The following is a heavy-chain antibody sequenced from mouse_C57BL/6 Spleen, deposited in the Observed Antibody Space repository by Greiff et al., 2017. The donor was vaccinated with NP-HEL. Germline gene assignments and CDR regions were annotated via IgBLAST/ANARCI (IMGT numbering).Heavy chain of an antibody. CDR2: IDPSDSYT. D-gene: IGHD2-1*01. CDR1: GYTFTSYW. V-gene: IGHV1-69*01. J-gene: IGHJ2*01. Sequence: QVQLKQPGAELVMPGASVKLSCKASGYTFTSYWMHWVKPRPGQGLAWIGEIDPSDSYTNDNQKFKGKSTLTVDKSSSTAYMQLSSLTSEDSAVYYCATRGNFHFDYWGQGTTLTVSS. CDR3: ATRGNFHFDY.